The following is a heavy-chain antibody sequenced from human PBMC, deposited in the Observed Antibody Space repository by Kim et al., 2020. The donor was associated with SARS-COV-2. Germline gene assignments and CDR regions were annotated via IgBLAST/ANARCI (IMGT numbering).Heavy chain of an antibody. Sequence: SETLSLTCAVYGGSFSGYYWSWIRQPPGKGLEWIGEINHSGSTNYNPSLKSRVTISVDTSKNQFSLKLSSVTAADTAVYYCARGEATVPYYYYGMDVWGQGTTVTVSS. J-gene: IGHJ6*02. V-gene: IGHV4-34*01. D-gene: IGHD4-17*01. CDR1: GGSFSGYY. CDR3: ARGEATVPYYYYGMDV. CDR2: INHSGST.